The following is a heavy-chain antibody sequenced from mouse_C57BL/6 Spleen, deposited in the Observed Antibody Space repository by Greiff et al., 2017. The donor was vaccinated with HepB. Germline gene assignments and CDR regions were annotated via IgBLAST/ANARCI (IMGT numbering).Heavy chain of an antibody. CDR2: INPNNGGT. D-gene: IGHD1-1*01. CDR3: ASLYYYGRPYYAMDY. CDR1: GYTFTDYY. J-gene: IGHJ4*01. Sequence: VQLQQSGPELVKPGASVKISCKASGYTFTDYYMNWVKQSHGKSLEWIGDINPNNGGTSYNQKFKGKATLTVDKSSSTAYMELRSLTSEDSAVYYCASLYYYGRPYYAMDYWGQGTSVTVSS. V-gene: IGHV1-26*01.